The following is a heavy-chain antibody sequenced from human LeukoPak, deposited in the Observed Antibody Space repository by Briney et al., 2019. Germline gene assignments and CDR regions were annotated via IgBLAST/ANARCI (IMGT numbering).Heavy chain of an antibody. V-gene: IGHV4-39*07. CDR3: ARDPGYSSSPGTGVP. Sequence: SETLSLTCTVSGSSIRNNNYYWGWIRQPPGKGLEWIGSIYYSGSTYYNPSLKSRVTMSVDTSKNQFSLRLSSVTAADTAVYYCARDPGYSSSPGTGVPWGQGTLVTVSS. CDR1: GSSIRNNNYY. CDR2: IYYSGST. D-gene: IGHD6-13*01. J-gene: IGHJ5*02.